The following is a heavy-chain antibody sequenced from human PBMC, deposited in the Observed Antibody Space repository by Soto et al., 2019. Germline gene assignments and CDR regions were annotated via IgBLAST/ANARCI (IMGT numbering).Heavy chain of an antibody. CDR1: GFTFDDYA. Sequence: PGGSLRLSCAASGFTFDDYAMHWVRQAPGKGLEWVSGISWNSGSIGYADSVKGRFTISRDNAKNSLYLQMNSLRAEDTALYYCAKGGYYDFWSGHPYYYYGMDVWGQGTTVTVSS. D-gene: IGHD3-3*01. V-gene: IGHV3-9*01. CDR2: ISWNSGSI. J-gene: IGHJ6*02. CDR3: AKGGYYDFWSGHPYYYYGMDV.